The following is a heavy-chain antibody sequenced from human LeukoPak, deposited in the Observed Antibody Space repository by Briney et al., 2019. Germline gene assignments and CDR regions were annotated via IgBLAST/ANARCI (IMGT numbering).Heavy chain of an antibody. CDR1: GFTFSEYA. CDR2: ISSSSSSYI. V-gene: IGHV3-21*01. CDR3: ARASTIFGDYYYYYMDV. J-gene: IGHJ6*03. D-gene: IGHD3-3*01. Sequence: GGSLRLSCAASGFTFSEYAMSWVRQAPGKGLEWVSSISSSSSSYIYYADSVKGRFTISRDNAKNSLYLQMNSLRAEDTAVYYCARASTIFGDYYYYYMDVWGKGTTVTVSS.